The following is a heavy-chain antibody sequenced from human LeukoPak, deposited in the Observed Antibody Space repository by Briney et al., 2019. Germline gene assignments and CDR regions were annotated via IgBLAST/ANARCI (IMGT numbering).Heavy chain of an antibody. CDR1: GYSLTDLS. D-gene: IGHD5-24*01. CDR3: ATRRDGYHYYFDY. Sequence: ASVKVSCKVSGYSLTDLSMHWVRQAPGNGLEWMGGFDPEHREAIYAQKFQGRVSMTEDTSTDTAYMELSSLRSEDTAVYYCATRRDGYHYYFDYWGQGTLVTVSS. J-gene: IGHJ4*02. V-gene: IGHV1-24*01. CDR2: FDPEHREA.